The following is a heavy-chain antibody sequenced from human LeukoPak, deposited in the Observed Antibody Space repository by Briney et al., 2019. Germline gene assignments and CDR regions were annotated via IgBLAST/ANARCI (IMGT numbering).Heavy chain of an antibody. CDR2: IYHSGTT. J-gene: IGHJ5*02. D-gene: IGHD1-26*01. CDR3: TRLSHVAGAPKVSWFDP. V-gene: IGHV4-38-2*02. Sequence: SGTLSLTCTVSAYSISDGFLWGWIRPPPGKGLEWIGSIYHSGTTYCHPSLKSRVTMSVDTSKNQFSLKLSSVTAADTAVYYCTRLSHVAGAPKVSWFDPWGQGTLVTVSS. CDR1: AYSISDGFL.